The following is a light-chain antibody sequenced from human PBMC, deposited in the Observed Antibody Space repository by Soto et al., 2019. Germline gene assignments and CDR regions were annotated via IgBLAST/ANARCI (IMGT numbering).Light chain of an antibody. V-gene: IGKV1-5*01. J-gene: IGKJ1*01. CDR3: QQCYMGWT. Sequence: DIQMTQSPSTLSASVGDRVTITCRASQSIGRFLAWYQHQPGKAPRLLIYDASTLESGVPSRFSGTGSGTEFTFSITSLQPEDFGTYYCQQCYMGWTCGQGTKGDIK. CDR2: DAS. CDR1: QSIGRF.